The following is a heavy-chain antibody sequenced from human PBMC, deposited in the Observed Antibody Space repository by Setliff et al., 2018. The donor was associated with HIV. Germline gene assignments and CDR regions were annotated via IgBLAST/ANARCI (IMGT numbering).Heavy chain of an antibody. J-gene: IGHJ5*02. D-gene: IGHD5-12*01. CDR2: INNDGSYA. CDR3: ARVASGYDYGWLDP. CDR1: GFTFSSYW. Sequence: SGGSLRLSCAASGFTFSSYWMHWVRQAPGKGLVWVSRINNDGSYASYADSVKGRFTISRDNAKNTLYLQMSSLRAEDRAVYYCARVASGYDYGWLDPWGQGTLVTVSS. V-gene: IGHV3-74*01.